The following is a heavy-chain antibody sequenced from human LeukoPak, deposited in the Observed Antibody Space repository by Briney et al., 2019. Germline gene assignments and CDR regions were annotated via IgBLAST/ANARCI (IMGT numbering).Heavy chain of an antibody. CDR1: GFTFSSYA. D-gene: IGHD4-11*01. CDR2: ISGSGGST. CDR3: ARLDHYRGAFDI. V-gene: IGHV3-23*01. J-gene: IGHJ3*02. Sequence: PGGSLRLSCAASGFTFSSYAMSWVRQAPGKGLEWVSAISGSGGSTYYADSVKGRFTISRDNSKNTLYLQMNSLRAEDTAMYYCARLDHYRGAFDIWGQGTMVTVSS.